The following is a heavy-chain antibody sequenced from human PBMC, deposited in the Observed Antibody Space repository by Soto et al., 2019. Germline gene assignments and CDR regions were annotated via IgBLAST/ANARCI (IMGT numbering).Heavy chain of an antibody. D-gene: IGHD6-13*01. CDR2: VGT. CDR1: GYTFTGYY. Sequence: SVKVYCKTSGYTFTGYYMHWVRQAPGQGLEWMGWVGTNSAQNFHGRVTMTRDTSISTAYMELSSLSSDDTAVYYCARGIAAVGPFHXSGQGTLGTLSX. CDR3: ARGIAAVGPFHX. V-gene: IGHV1-2*02. J-gene: IGHJ4*02.